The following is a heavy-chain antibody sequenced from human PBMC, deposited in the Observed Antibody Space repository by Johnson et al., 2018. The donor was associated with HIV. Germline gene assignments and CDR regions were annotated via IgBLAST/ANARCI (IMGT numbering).Heavy chain of an antibody. D-gene: IGHD1-26*01. CDR1: GFTFSSYG. Sequence: QVQLVESGGGVVQPGRSLRLSCAASGFTFSSYGMHWVRQAPGKGLEWVAVIWYDGSNKYYADSVKGRFTISRENDKNSLYLQMNSLRAGDTAVYFCARGHSGRLPESDAFDIWGQGTMVTVSS. V-gene: IGHV3-33*01. J-gene: IGHJ3*02. CDR3: ARGHSGRLPESDAFDI. CDR2: IWYDGSNK.